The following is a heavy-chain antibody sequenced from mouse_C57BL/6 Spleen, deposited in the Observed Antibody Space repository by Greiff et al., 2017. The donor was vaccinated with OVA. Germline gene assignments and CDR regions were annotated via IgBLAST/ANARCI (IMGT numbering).Heavy chain of an antibody. Sequence: EVQLVESGGGLVQPGGSLKLSCAASGFTFSDYYMYWVRQTPEKRLEWVAYISNGGGSTYYPDTVKGRFTISRDNAKNTLYLQMSRLKSEDTAMYYCARHGSSYHYAMDYWGQGTSVTVSS. CDR3: ARHGSSYHYAMDY. J-gene: IGHJ4*01. D-gene: IGHD1-1*01. CDR1: GFTFSDYY. V-gene: IGHV5-12*01. CDR2: ISNGGGST.